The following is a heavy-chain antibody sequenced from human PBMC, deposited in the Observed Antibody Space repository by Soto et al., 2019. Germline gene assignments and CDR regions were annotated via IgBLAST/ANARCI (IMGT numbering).Heavy chain of an antibody. V-gene: IGHV3-30*18. CDR1: GFTFSSYG. Sequence: PWGSLRLSCAASGFTFSSYGMHWVRQAPGKGLEWVAVISYDGSNKYYADSVKGRFTISRDNSKNTLYLQMNSLRAEDTAVYYCAKGLYYDSSGYYYYWGQGTLVTVSS. CDR2: ISYDGSNK. CDR3: AKGLYYDSSGYYYY. D-gene: IGHD3-22*01. J-gene: IGHJ4*02.